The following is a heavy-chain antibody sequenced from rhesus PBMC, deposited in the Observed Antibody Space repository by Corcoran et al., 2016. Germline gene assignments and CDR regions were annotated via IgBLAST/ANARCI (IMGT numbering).Heavy chain of an antibody. Sequence: QVQLQESGPGLVKPSETLSLTCAVSGYSISSGYYWGWIRQPPGKGLEYIGYISGSSGSTYYNPSLKSRVTILKDTSKNQFSLKLSSVTAADTAVYYCARRYSSWSTAYFDYWGQGVLVTVSS. CDR1: GYSISSGYY. J-gene: IGHJ4*01. V-gene: IGHV4-99*01. D-gene: IGHD6-13*01. CDR2: ISGSSGST. CDR3: ARRYSSWSTAYFDY.